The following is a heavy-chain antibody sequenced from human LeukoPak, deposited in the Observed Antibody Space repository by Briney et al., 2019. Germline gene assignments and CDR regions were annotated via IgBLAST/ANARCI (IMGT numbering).Heavy chain of an antibody. D-gene: IGHD3-22*01. J-gene: IGHJ3*01. CDR3: ARILDRDV. Sequence: PSETLSLTCSVSGGSMSDSYWYWIRHSAATGMEWIGRIHAIGSTNHNPFLESRVIMSLDMSKRQFSLTLSAVTAADTATYYCARILDRDVWGQGTLVTVSP. V-gene: IGHV4-4*07. CDR1: GGSMSDSY. CDR2: IHAIGST.